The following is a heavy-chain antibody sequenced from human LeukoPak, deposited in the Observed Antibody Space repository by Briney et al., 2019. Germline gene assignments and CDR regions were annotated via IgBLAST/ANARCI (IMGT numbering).Heavy chain of an antibody. J-gene: IGHJ5*02. V-gene: IGHV1-18*01. Sequence: ASVKVSCKTSGYTLTSYGISWVRQAPGQGLEWMGWISAYNGNTNYAQKLQGRVTMTTDTSTSTAYMELRSLRSDDTAVYYCARDGMGMTTVTTLNWFDPWGQGTLVTVSS. CDR3: ARDGMGMTTVTTLNWFDP. CDR2: ISAYNGNT. D-gene: IGHD4-17*01. CDR1: GYTLTSYG.